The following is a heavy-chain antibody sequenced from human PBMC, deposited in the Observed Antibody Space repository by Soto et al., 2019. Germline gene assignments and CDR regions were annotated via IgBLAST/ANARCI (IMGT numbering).Heavy chain of an antibody. J-gene: IGHJ4*02. V-gene: IGHV4-59*01. Sequence: QVQLQESGPGLVKPSETLSLTCTVSGGSINNYYWTWIRQPPGKGLEWVGFLYYRGSTNYNPSLQSRVTISLDTSKNQFSLKLNSVTPADTAVYYLARDREGSSGLTDYWGQGTLVTVSS. CDR3: ARDREGSSGLTDY. CDR2: LYYRGST. CDR1: GGSINNYY. D-gene: IGHD3-9*01.